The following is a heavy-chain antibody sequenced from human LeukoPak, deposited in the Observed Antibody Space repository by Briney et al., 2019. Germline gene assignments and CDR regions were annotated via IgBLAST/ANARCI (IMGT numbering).Heavy chain of an antibody. D-gene: IGHD6-13*01. CDR3: ARSPPHSKLRFDP. J-gene: IGHJ5*02. Sequence: GGFLRLSCAASGFTFSDYYMSWIRQAPGKGLEWVSYISGSSTSTDYADSVKGRFTISRDNAKNSLYLQMNSLRAEDTAVYYCARSPPHSKLRFDPWGQGTLVTVSS. CDR2: ISGSSTST. CDR1: GFTFSDYY. V-gene: IGHV3-11*03.